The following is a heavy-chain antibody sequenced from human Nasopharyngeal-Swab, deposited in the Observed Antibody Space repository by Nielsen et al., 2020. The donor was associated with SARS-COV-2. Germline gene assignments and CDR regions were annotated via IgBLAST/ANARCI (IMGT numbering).Heavy chain of an antibody. CDR2: INPNSGGT. Sequence: ASVKVSCKASGYTFTGYYTHWVRQAPGQGLEWMGWINPNSGGTNYAQKFQGRVTMTRDTSISTAYMELSRLRSDDTAVYYCARVQLWLKAFDIWGQGTMVTVSS. CDR3: ARVQLWLKAFDI. J-gene: IGHJ3*02. V-gene: IGHV1-2*02. CDR1: GYTFTGYY. D-gene: IGHD5-18*01.